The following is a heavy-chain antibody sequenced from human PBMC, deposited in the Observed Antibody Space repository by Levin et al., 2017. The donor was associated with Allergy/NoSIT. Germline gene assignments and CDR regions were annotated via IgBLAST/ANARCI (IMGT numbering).Heavy chain of an antibody. CDR3: AGRYYDFWSGYYVKRESFDY. V-gene: IGHV1-69*13. Sequence: SVKVSCKASGGTFSSYAISWVRQAPGQGLEWMGGIIPIFGTANYAQKFQGRVTITADESTSTAYMELSSLRSEDTAVYYCAGRYYDFWSGYYVKRESFDYWGQGTLVTVSS. CDR1: GGTFSSYA. J-gene: IGHJ4*02. CDR2: IIPIFGTA. D-gene: IGHD3-3*01.